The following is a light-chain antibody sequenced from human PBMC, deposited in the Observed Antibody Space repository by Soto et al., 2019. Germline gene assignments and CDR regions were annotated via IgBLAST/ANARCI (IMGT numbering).Light chain of an antibody. CDR1: QAISNY. J-gene: IGKJ3*01. CDR3: QRYTTAPPVA. CDR2: AAS. Sequence: DIQMTQSPSSLSASVGDIVTIACRASQAISNYLAWYQQKPGRVPKLLIYAASTLQSGVPSRFSGSGSGTDFTLTISSLQPEDVATYFCQRYTTAPPVAFGPGTKVDIK. V-gene: IGKV1-27*01.